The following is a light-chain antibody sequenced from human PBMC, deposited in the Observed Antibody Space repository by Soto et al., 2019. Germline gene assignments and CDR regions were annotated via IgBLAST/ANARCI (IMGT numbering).Light chain of an antibody. CDR3: QKYNNWPLT. CDR2: GAY. CDR1: ESVYSY. Sequence: EIVMTQSPATLSVSPGERVTLSCRASESVYSYLAWYQQKPGQPPRLLIYGAYTRATGIPARFSGSGSGTEFSLTISSLQSEDFAVYSCQKYNNWPLTFGGGTKVEI. J-gene: IGKJ4*01. V-gene: IGKV3-15*01.